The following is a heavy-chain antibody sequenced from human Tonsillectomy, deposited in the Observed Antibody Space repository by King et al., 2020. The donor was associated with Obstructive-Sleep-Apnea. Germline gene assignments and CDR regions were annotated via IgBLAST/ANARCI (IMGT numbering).Heavy chain of an antibody. CDR2: IYYSGST. J-gene: IGHJ6*02. D-gene: IGHD1-26*01. Sequence: VQLQESGPGLVKPSETLSLTCTVSGGSISSYYWSWIRQPPGKGLEWIGYIYYSGSTNYNPSLKSRVTISVDTSKNQFYLKLSSVTAADTAVYYCARDFKSYSGTYRGPRYYYYGMDVWGQGTTVTVSS. CDR3: ARDFKSYSGTYRGPRYYYYGMDV. CDR1: GGSISSYY. V-gene: IGHV4-59*01.